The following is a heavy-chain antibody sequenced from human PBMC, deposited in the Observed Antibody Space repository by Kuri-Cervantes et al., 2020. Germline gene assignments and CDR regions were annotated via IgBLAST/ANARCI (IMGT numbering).Heavy chain of an antibody. Sequence: SLKISCAASGFTFDDYAMHWVRQAPGKGLEWVSGISWNSGSIGYADSVKGRFTISRDNAKNSLYLQMNSLRAEDTALYYCARGRIRFRALDYWGQGTLVTVSS. CDR2: ISWNSGSI. J-gene: IGHJ4*02. CDR3: ARGRIRFRALDY. CDR1: GFTFDDYA. D-gene: IGHD2/OR15-2a*01. V-gene: IGHV3-9*01.